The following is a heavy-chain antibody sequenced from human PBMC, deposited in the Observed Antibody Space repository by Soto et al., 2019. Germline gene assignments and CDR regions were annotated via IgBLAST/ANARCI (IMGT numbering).Heavy chain of an antibody. D-gene: IGHD6-13*01. CDR1: GGSISSYH. CDR3: ARGSTGYSSSWYRY. J-gene: IGHJ4*02. CDR2: IYNSGST. Sequence: QVQLQESGPGLVKPSETLSLTCTVSGGSISSYHWSWIRQPPGKGLEWIGYIYNSGSTNYNPSLKSRVTISVDTSKNQFSLKLSSVTAADTAVYYCARGSTGYSSSWYRYWGQGTLVTVSS. V-gene: IGHV4-59*08.